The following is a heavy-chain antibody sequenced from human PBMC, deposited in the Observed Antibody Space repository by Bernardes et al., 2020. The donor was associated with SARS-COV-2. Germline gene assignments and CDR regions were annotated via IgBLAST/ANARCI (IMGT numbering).Heavy chain of an antibody. CDR2: IWYDGSNK. V-gene: IGHV3-33*08. CDR1: GFTFSSYG. J-gene: IGHJ4*02. CDR3: AREGITGTTGLDY. D-gene: IGHD1-20*01. Sequence: GGSLRLSCAASGFTFSSYGMHWVRQAPGKGLEWVAVIWYDGSNKYYADSVKGRFTISRDNSKNTLYLQMNSLRAEDTAVYYCAREGITGTTGLDYWGQGTLVTVSS.